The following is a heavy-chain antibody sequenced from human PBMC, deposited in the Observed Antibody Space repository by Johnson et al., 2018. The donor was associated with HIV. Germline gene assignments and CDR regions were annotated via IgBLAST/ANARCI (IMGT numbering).Heavy chain of an antibody. CDR3: ASASTVVDAFDI. J-gene: IGHJ3*02. D-gene: IGHD4-23*01. CDR1: GFTVSSNY. CDR2: IYSGGTT. V-gene: IGHV3-66*01. Sequence: VQLVESGGGLVQPVGSLRLSCAASGFTVSSNYMSWVRQAPGKGLEWVSVIYSGGTTYYADSVKGRFTISRDNSKNTLYLQMNSLRAEDTAVYYCASASTVVDAFDIWGQGTMVTVSS.